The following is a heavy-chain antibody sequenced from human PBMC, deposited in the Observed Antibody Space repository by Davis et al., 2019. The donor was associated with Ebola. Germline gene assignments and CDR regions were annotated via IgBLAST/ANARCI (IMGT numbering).Heavy chain of an antibody. CDR3: ARAPDYGGNSGYYYYGMDV. V-gene: IGHV1-69*06. CDR2: IIPIFGTA. CDR1: GGTFSSYA. D-gene: IGHD4-23*01. J-gene: IGHJ6*02. Sequence: AASVKVSCKASGGTFSSYAISWVRQVPGQGLEWMGGIIPIFGTANYAQKFQGRVTITADKSTSTAYMELSSLRSEDTAVYYCARAPDYGGNSGYYYYGMDVWGQGTTVTVSS.